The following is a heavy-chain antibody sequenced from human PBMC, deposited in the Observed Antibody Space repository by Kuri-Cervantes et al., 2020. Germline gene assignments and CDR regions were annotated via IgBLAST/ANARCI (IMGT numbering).Heavy chain of an antibody. CDR3: ASTGSGPDI. Sequence: SETLSLTCAVYGGSFSGYYWSWIRQPAGKGLEWIGRIYASGATNYNPSLKSRVTISLDKSKNQFSLKLNSVTAADTAVYYCASTGSGPDIWGQGTMVTVSS. CDR1: GGSFSGYY. CDR2: IYASGAT. J-gene: IGHJ3*02. V-gene: IGHV4-59*10. D-gene: IGHD3-10*01.